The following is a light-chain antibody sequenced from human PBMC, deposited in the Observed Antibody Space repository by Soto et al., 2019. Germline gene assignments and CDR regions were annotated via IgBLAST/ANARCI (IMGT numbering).Light chain of an antibody. V-gene: IGLV1-40*01. J-gene: IGLJ1*01. CDR1: SSNIGAGYD. Sequence: QSVLTQPPSVSGAPGQRVTISCTGSSSNIGAGYDVHWYQQLPGTAPKLLIYGNSNRPSGVPDRFSGSKSGTSASLAITGLQAEDEADYYCQSSDSSLSGSPYVFGTGTKLTVL. CDR2: GNS. CDR3: QSSDSSLSGSPYV.